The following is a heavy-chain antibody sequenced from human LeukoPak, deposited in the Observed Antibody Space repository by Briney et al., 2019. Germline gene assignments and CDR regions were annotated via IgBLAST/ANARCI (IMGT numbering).Heavy chain of an antibody. J-gene: IGHJ4*02. D-gene: IGHD3-22*01. V-gene: IGHV3-21*01. CDR2: ISSSSSYI. CDR3: ARDTLLYYYDSSGYYDY. CDR1: GFTFSSYS. Sequence: GGSLRLSCAASGFTFSSYSMNWVRQAPGKGLEWVSSISSSSSYIYYADSVKGRFTISRDNAKNSLYLQMNGLRAEDTAVYYCARDTLLYYYDSSGYYDYWGQGTLVTVSS.